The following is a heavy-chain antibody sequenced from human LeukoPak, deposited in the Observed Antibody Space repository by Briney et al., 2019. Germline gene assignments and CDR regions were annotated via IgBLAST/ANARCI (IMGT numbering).Heavy chain of an antibody. D-gene: IGHD2-2*01. V-gene: IGHV1-2*02. Sequence: GASVRVSCKASGYTFTALYMHWVRQAPGQRFEWMGWINPYGGDIKYAAKFHGRVTMTRETSIVTAYMELRSLRSDDTAVYYCATDAMSDFWGQGTLVIVSS. J-gene: IGHJ4*02. CDR2: INPYGGDI. CDR1: GYTFTALY. CDR3: ATDAMSDF.